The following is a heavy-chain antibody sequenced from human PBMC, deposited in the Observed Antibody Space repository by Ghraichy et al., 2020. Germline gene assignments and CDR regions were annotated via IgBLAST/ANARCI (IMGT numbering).Heavy chain of an antibody. CDR3: ARRKSPLFPRNYGVDAYYFDY. CDR1: GYTFTSYG. J-gene: IGHJ4*02. V-gene: IGHV1-18*01. Sequence: ASVKVSCKASGYTFTSYGISWVRQAPGQGLEWMGWISAYNGNTNYAQKLQGRVTMTTDTSTSTAYMELRSLRSDDTAVYYCARRKSPLFPRNYGVDAYYFDYWGQGTLVTVPS. CDR2: ISAYNGNT. D-gene: IGHD1-7*01.